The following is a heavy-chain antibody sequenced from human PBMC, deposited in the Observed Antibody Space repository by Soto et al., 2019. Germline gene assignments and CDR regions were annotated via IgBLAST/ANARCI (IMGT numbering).Heavy chain of an antibody. CDR3: ARILPSPVVAAVPNWFDP. CDR2: IYYSGST. D-gene: IGHD2-15*01. J-gene: IGHJ5*02. CDR1: GGSISSGGYY. V-gene: IGHV4-31*03. Sequence: QVQLQESGPGLVKPSQTLSLTCTVSGGSISSGGYYWSWIRQHPGKGLEWIGYIYYSGSTYYNPSLKSRVTISVDTSKNQFSLKLSSVTAADTAVYYCARILPSPVVAAVPNWFDPWGQGTLVTVSS.